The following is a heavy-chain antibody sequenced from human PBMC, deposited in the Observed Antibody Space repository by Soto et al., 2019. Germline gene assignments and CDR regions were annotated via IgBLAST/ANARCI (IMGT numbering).Heavy chain of an antibody. V-gene: IGHV4-59*01. CDR3: ATDRLTVSLHYGSGSQIFYNWFDP. Sequence: SETLSLTCTVSGGSISSYYWSWIRQPPGKGLEWIGYIYYSGSTNYNPSLKSRVTISVDTSKNQFSLKLSSVTAADTAVYYCATDRLTVSLHYGSGSQIFYNWFDPWGQGTLVTVSS. CDR1: GGSISSYY. CDR2: IYYSGST. D-gene: IGHD3-10*01. J-gene: IGHJ5*02.